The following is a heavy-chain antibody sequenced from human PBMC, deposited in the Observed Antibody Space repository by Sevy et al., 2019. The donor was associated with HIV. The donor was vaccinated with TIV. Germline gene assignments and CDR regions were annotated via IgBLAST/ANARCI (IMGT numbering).Heavy chain of an antibody. CDR3: ARDHGYFDY. V-gene: IGHV3-30-3*01. CDR2: ISYDGSNK. J-gene: IGHJ4*02. Sequence: GGSLRLSCAASGFTFSSYAMHWVRQAPGKGLEWVAVISYDGSNKYYADSVKGRFTISRDNSKNTLYLQMNSPRAEDTAVYYCARDHGYFDYWGQGTLVTVSS. CDR1: GFTFSSYA.